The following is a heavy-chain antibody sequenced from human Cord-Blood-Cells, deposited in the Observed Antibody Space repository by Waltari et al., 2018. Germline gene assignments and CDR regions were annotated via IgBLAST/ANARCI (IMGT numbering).Heavy chain of an antibody. Sequence: QVQMVQSGAEVKKPGASVKVSCKASGYTFTGYYMPWVRPAPGQGLEWMGWINPNSGGTNYAQKFQGRVTMTRDTSISTAYMELSRLRSDDTAVYYCARAGSIAAAGGFDYWGQGTLVTVSS. V-gene: IGHV1-2*02. CDR3: ARAGSIAAAGGFDY. D-gene: IGHD6-13*01. CDR2: INPNSGGT. J-gene: IGHJ4*02. CDR1: GYTFTGYY.